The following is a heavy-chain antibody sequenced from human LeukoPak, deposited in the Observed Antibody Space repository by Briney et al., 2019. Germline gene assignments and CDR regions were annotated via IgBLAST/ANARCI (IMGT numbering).Heavy chain of an antibody. CDR1: GGSISSSSYY. Sequence: SETLSLTCTVSGGSISSSSYYWGWIRQPPGKGMEWIGSIYYSRSTYYNPSLKSRVTISVDTSKNQFSLKLSSLTAADTAVYYCARGVTMIVVVIHDWYFDLWGRGTLVTVSS. V-gene: IGHV4-39*01. D-gene: IGHD3-22*01. CDR3: ARGVTMIVVVIHDWYFDL. J-gene: IGHJ2*01. CDR2: IYYSRST.